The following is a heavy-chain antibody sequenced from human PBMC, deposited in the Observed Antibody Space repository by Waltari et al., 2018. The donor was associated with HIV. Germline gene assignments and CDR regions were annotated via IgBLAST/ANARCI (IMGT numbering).Heavy chain of an antibody. Sequence: EVQLVESGGDLVQPGGSLRLSCAASGFTFDDYAMHWVWPPPGNGLGWVAGISGDSDTIGYADSVKGRFTISRANAKNSLSLEMNSLRAEDTALYYCVKVGMAAVTSYAIDIWGQGTMVTVSS. D-gene: IGHD4-17*01. CDR2: ISGDSDTI. V-gene: IGHV3-9*01. CDR1: GFTFDDYA. CDR3: VKVGMAAVTSYAIDI. J-gene: IGHJ3*02.